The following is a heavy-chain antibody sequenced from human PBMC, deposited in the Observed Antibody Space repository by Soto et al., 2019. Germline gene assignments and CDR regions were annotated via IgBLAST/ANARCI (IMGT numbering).Heavy chain of an antibody. J-gene: IGHJ5*02. V-gene: IGHV4-34*08. D-gene: IGHD3-3*01. CDR3: ATRITVFGLLIPPFDP. CDR2: INHTGGP. Sequence: SEPLSLTCAAYGLTVNGYYSNWIRQPPGKALEWIGEINHTGGPHYNPSLKSRVTMSVGTSKNQFSLRLSSVTAADTAISYCATRITVFGLLIPPFDPWGKGTQVTVS. CDR1: GLTVNGYY.